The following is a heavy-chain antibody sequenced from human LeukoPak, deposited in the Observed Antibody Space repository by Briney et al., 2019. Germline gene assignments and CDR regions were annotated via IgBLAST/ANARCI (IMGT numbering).Heavy chain of an antibody. V-gene: IGHV3-21*01. Sequence: GGSLRLSCAASGXTFSSYSMNWVRQAPGKGLEWVSSISSSSSYIYYADSVKGRFTISRDNAKNSLYLQMNSLRAEDTAVYYCARTIGIAAAGFDYWGQGTLVTVSS. D-gene: IGHD6-13*01. CDR1: GXTFSSYS. CDR2: ISSSSSYI. CDR3: ARTIGIAAAGFDY. J-gene: IGHJ4*02.